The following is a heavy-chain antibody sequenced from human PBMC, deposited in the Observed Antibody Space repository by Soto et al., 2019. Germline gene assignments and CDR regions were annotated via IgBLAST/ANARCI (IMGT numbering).Heavy chain of an antibody. V-gene: IGHV4-39*01. Sequence: ASETLSLTCTVSGGSISSSSYYWGWIRQPPGKGLEWIGSIYYSGSTYYNPSLKSRVTISVDTSKNQFSLKLSSVTAADTAVYYCARHLGVATSWFDPWGQGTLVTVSS. J-gene: IGHJ5*02. CDR1: GGSISSSSYY. CDR3: ARHLGVATSWFDP. D-gene: IGHD5-12*01. CDR2: IYYSGST.